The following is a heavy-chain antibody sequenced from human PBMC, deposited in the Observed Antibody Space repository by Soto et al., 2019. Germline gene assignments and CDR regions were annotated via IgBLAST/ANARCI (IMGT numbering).Heavy chain of an antibody. CDR1: GYIFTGYY. Sequence: ASVTDTFLACGYIFTGYYMHRVRPAPGQGREWMGWINYNTGGTKYAQKFQGWVTMTRDTYISTAYIELTRLRTDDTAVYYCAVVTGIAVSNYYSYYGTHVWGQGTTVTVSS. J-gene: IGHJ6*02. CDR3: AVVTGIAVSNYYSYYGTHV. D-gene: IGHD6-19*01. CDR2: INYNTGGT. V-gene: IGHV1-2*04.